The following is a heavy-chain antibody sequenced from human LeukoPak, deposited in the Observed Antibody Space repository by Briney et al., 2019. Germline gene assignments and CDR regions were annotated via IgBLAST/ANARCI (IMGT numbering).Heavy chain of an antibody. J-gene: IGHJ4*02. CDR3: ARHYLHDYGDYCLDY. CDR2: IYPGDSDT. V-gene: IGHV5-51*01. Sequence: GESLKISCKGSGYSFTAYWIGWVRQMPGKDLEWMGIIYPGDSDTRYSPSFQGQVTISADKSISTAYLQWTSLKASDTAMYYCARHYLHDYGDYCLDYWGQGTLVTVSS. D-gene: IGHD4-17*01. CDR1: GYSFTAYW.